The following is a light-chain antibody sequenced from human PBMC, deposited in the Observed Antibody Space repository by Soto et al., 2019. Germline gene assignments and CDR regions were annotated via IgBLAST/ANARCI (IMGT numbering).Light chain of an antibody. J-gene: IGKJ5*01. Sequence: EIVMAQSPGTLSVSPGERATLSCRASQSVSSKLAWYQQKPGQSPRLLIYGTSIRATGIPARFSGSGSATEFTLTISNLQSEDFGVYYCQQYSNWPPFTFGQGTRLEVK. CDR1: QSVSSK. CDR3: QQYSNWPPFT. V-gene: IGKV3-15*01. CDR2: GTS.